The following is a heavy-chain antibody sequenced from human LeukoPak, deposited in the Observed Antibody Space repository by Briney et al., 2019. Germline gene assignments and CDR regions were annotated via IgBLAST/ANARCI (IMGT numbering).Heavy chain of an antibody. V-gene: IGHV3-23*01. CDR1: GFTFSSYA. Sequence: PGGSLRLSCAASGFTFSSYAMNWVRQAPGKGLEWVSAISGSGGTTYYADSVKGRFTISRDNSRNTLYQQMNSLRAEDTAVYHCAQDPQQWLPRGPYYFDYWGQGTLVTVSS. CDR3: AQDPQQWLPRGPYYFDY. D-gene: IGHD6-19*01. CDR2: ISGSGGTT. J-gene: IGHJ4*02.